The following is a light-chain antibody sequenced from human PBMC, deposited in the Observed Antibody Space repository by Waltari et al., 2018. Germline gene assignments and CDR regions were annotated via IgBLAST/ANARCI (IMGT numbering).Light chain of an antibody. J-gene: IGLJ3*02. V-gene: IGLV3-25*03. Sequence: SYELTQPPSVSVYPGQTARITCSGDALPKPYAYWYQQKPGQAPVLVIYKDSERPSGIPERFSGSSSGTTVTLTISGVQAEDEADYYCQSADSSGRVFGGGTKLTVL. CDR2: KDS. CDR1: ALPKPY. CDR3: QSADSSGRV.